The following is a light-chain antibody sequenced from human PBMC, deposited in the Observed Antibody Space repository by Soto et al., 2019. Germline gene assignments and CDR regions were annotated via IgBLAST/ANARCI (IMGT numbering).Light chain of an antibody. V-gene: IGKV1-39*01. CDR2: AAS. CDR1: QSITGY. Sequence: DIQMTQSPSSLSASVGDRVTITCRASQSITGYLNWYQQKPGKAPKLLIYAASSLQSGVPSRFSGSGSGTDFTLTISSLQPEDFATYYCQNSYSIPITLGQGTRLEIK. CDR3: QNSYSIPIT. J-gene: IGKJ5*01.